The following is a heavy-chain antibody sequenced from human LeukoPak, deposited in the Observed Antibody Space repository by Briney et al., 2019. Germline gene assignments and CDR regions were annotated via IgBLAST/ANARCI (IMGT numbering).Heavy chain of an antibody. Sequence: GGSLRLSCEASGFTFDDYGMHWVRQAPGKGLEWVSTISWNSASVGYVDSVKGRFTISRDNAKKTLYLQMNSLRPEDTALYYCAKDYVYSSSWYDYWGQGTLVTVSS. CDR3: AKDYVYSSSWYDY. D-gene: IGHD6-13*01. J-gene: IGHJ4*02. V-gene: IGHV3-9*01. CDR2: ISWNSASV. CDR1: GFTFDDYG.